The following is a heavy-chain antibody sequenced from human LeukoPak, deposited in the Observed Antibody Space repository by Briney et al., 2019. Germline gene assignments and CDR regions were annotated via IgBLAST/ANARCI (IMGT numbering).Heavy chain of an antibody. CDR3: VKDPYDIATYRCFDL. V-gene: IGHV3-30*18. J-gene: IGHJ2*01. Sequence: GRSLRLSCAASGFTFSNYGMHWVRQAPGKGLEWVAVISYDGSDKYYVDSVKGRFTISRDNSKNTLYLQMNSLRAEDTAVYYCVKDPYDIATYRCFDLWGRGTLVTVSS. CDR1: GFTFSNYG. D-gene: IGHD3-22*01. CDR2: ISYDGSDK.